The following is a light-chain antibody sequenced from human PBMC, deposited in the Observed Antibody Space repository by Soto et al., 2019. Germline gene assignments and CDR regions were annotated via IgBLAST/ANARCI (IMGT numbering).Light chain of an antibody. CDR1: QTVTSNY. Sequence: EIVLTQSPDTLSLSPGERDILSCRASQTVTSNYLAGYQQKPGQAPRLLIYGASSRSTGVPGRFSGSGSGTDFTLTISRLAPGDFAMYFCQQYGNSPTFGQGTKLEIK. CDR3: QQYGNSPT. V-gene: IGKV3-20*01. CDR2: GAS. J-gene: IGKJ2*01.